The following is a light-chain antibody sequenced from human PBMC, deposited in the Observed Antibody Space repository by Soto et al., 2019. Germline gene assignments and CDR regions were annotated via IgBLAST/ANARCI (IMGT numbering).Light chain of an antibody. CDR3: QSYDSSLSGVL. V-gene: IGLV1-40*01. CDR2: VNR. CDR1: SSNIGAGYD. Sequence: QSVLTQPPSVSGAPGQRVTISCTGSSSNIGAGYDVHWYQQLPGTAPKLLIYVNRNRPSGVPDRFSGSKSGPSASLAITGLQAEDEADYYCQSYDSSLSGVLFGGGTKLTVL. J-gene: IGLJ2*01.